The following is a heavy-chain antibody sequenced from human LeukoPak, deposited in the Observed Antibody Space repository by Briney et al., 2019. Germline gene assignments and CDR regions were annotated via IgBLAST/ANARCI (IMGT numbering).Heavy chain of an antibody. D-gene: IGHD6-19*01. CDR2: IYYSGST. Sequence: SETLSLTCTVSGGSISSYYWSWIRQPPGKGLEWIGYIYYSGSTNYNPSLKSRVTISVDTSKNQFSLKLSSVTAADTAVYYCARDPGSSGWDGDGYWGQGTLVTVSS. V-gene: IGHV4-59*01. J-gene: IGHJ4*02. CDR1: GGSISSYY. CDR3: ARDPGSSGWDGDGY.